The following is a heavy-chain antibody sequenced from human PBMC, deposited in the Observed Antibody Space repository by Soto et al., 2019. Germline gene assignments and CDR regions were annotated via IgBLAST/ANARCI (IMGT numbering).Heavy chain of an antibody. Sequence: QVQLVESGGGVVQPGRSLRLSCAASGFTFSSYGMHWVRQAPGKGLEWVAVISYDGSNKYYADSVKGRFTISRDNSKNTLYLQMNSLRAEDTAVYYCAKDYDSLTGYYYYGMDVWGQGTTVTVSS. V-gene: IGHV3-30*18. CDR3: AKDYDSLTGYYYYGMDV. D-gene: IGHD3-9*01. CDR2: ISYDGSNK. CDR1: GFTFSSYG. J-gene: IGHJ6*02.